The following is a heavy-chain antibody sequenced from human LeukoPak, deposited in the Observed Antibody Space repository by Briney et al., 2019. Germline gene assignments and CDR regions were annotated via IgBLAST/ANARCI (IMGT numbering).Heavy chain of an antibody. CDR3: ARDNSSGWFDY. D-gene: IGHD6-19*01. V-gene: IGHV4-59*01. Sequence: SETLSLTCTVSGGSISSYYWSWIRQPPGKGLEWIGYIYYSGSTNYNPSLKSRVTISVDTSKNQFSLKLSSVTAADTAVYYCARDNSSGWFDYWGQGTLVTVSP. CDR2: IYYSGST. J-gene: IGHJ4*02. CDR1: GGSISSYY.